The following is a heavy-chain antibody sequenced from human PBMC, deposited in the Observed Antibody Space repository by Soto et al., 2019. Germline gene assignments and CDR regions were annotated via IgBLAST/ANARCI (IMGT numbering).Heavy chain of an antibody. CDR2: INPNSGGT. CDR3: ARGGTTYCSGGSCYYPPGDFQH. Sequence: ASVKVSCKASGYTFTGYYMHWVRQAPGQGLEWMGWINPNSGGTNYAQKFQGWVTMTRDTSISTAYMELSRLRSDDTAVYYCARGGTTYCSGGSCYYPPGDFQHWGQGTLVTVSS. D-gene: IGHD2-15*01. CDR1: GYTFTGYY. V-gene: IGHV1-2*04. J-gene: IGHJ1*01.